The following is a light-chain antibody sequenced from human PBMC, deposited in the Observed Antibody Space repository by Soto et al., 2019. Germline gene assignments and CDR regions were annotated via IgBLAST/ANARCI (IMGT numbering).Light chain of an antibody. CDR1: QSVSSN. CDR2: GAS. V-gene: IGKV3-15*01. J-gene: IGKJ4*01. Sequence: EIVMTQSPATLSVSPGERATLSCRASQSVSSNLAWYQQKPGQAPRLLIYGASTRATGIPARFSGSGSGTEFTLTISSLQSEDCAIYYCQQYYTWPITFGGGTKVDIK. CDR3: QQYYTWPIT.